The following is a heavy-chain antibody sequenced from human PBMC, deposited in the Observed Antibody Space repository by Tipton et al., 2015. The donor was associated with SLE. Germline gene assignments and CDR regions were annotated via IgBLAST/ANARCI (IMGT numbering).Heavy chain of an antibody. D-gene: IGHD2-15*01. Sequence: TLSLTCAVYGGSFSDYHWTWIRQPPGQGLEWIGYISNSETTNYNPSLKSRVTISVDTSKNQFSLKLRSVTAADTAVYYCAGAWQGYCSGGTCYVLDYWGQGTLVTVSS. CDR3: AGAWQGYCSGGTCYVLDY. CDR1: GGSFSDYH. J-gene: IGHJ4*02. CDR2: ISNSETT. V-gene: IGHV4-59*01.